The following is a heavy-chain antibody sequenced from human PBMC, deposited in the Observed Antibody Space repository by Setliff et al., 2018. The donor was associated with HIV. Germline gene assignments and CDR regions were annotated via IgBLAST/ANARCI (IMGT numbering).Heavy chain of an antibody. Sequence: GASVKVSCKASGYTFTSYYMHWVRQVPGQGLEWMGVINPGGGSTTYAQKFQGRVTMTRDTSTSTVYMELSSLRSQDTAMYYCARGWGGQDSYYYGMDVWGQGTTVTVSS. CDR3: ARGWGGQDSYYYGMDV. CDR1: GYTFTSYY. CDR2: INPGGGST. J-gene: IGHJ6*02. D-gene: IGHD3-16*01. V-gene: IGHV1-46*01.